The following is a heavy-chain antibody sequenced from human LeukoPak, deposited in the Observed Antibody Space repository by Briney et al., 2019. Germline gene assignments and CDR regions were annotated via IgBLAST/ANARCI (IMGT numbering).Heavy chain of an antibody. CDR2: IYYSGST. Sequence: PSETLSLTCTVSGGSISSCYWSWIRQPPGKGLEWIGYIYYSGSTNYNPSLKSRVTISVDTSKNQFSLKLSSVTAADTAVYYCARVGPYYYGSGSYLDPWGQGTLVTVSS. V-gene: IGHV4-59*01. J-gene: IGHJ5*02. CDR1: GGSISSCY. D-gene: IGHD3-10*01. CDR3: ARVGPYYYGSGSYLDP.